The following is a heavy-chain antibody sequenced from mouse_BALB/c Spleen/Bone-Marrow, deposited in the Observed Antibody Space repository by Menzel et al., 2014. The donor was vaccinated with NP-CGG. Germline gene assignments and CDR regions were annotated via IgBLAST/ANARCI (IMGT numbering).Heavy chain of an antibody. CDR3: ASNWDYAMDY. CDR1: GFSLTSYG. D-gene: IGHD4-1*01. J-gene: IGHJ4*01. Sequence: QVQLQQSGPGLVQPSQSLSITCTVSGFSLTSYGVHWVRQSPGKGLEWLGVIWSGGSTDYNAAFISRLSISKDNSKSQVSFKMNSLQANDTAIYYCASNWDYAMDYWGQGTSVTVSS. V-gene: IGHV2-2*02. CDR2: IWSGGST.